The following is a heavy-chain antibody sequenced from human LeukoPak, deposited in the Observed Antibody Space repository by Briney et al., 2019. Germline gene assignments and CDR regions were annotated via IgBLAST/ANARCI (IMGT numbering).Heavy chain of an antibody. V-gene: IGHV1-69*04. D-gene: IGHD3-10*01. CDR3: AREITYYGSGSYYNG. CDR2: FIPILGIA. CDR1: GGTFSSYA. Sequence: GSSVRVSCKASGGTFSSYAISWVRQAPGQGLEWMGRFIPILGIANYAQKFQGRVTITADKSTSTAYMELSSLRSEDTAVYYCAREITYYGSGSYYNGWGQGTLVTVSS. J-gene: IGHJ4*02.